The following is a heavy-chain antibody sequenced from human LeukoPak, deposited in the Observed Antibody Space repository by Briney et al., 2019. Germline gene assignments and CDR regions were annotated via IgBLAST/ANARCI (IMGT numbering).Heavy chain of an antibody. J-gene: IGHJ4*02. CDR2: ISYGGST. D-gene: IGHD3-10*01. CDR3: ARSRYDSGTYALEE. Sequence: PSETLSLTGSVSGGSVSSTTYYWGWIRQPPGKGLEWIGSISYGGSTYYNPSLKSRLTISVDTSKNQFSLELSSVTAADTAVYFCARSRYDSGTYALEEWGQGTLVTVSS. CDR1: GGSVSSTTYY. V-gene: IGHV4-39*01.